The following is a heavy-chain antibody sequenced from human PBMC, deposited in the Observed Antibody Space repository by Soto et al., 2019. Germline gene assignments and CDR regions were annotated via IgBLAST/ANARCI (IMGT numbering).Heavy chain of an antibody. CDR2: ISAYNGNT. CDR1: GYTFTSYG. D-gene: IGHD3-9*01. CDR3: ARDPGYDILTGYRPLDY. V-gene: IGHV1-18*01. Sequence: QVQLVQSGAEVKKPGASVKVSCKASGYTFTSYGISWVRQAPEQGLEWMGWISAYNGNTNYAQKLQGRVTMTTDTSTSTAYMELRSLRSDDTAVYYCARDPGYDILTGYRPLDYWGQGTLVTVSS. J-gene: IGHJ4*02.